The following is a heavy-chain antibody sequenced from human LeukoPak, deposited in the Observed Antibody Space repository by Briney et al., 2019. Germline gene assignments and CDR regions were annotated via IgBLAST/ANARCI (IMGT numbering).Heavy chain of an antibody. Sequence: PGGSLRLSCAASGFTFSSYAMSWVRQAPGKGLEWVSAISGSGGSTYYADSVKGRFTISRDNSKNTLYLQMNSLRAEDTAVYYCAKGRYCSSTSCYVGYFDYWGQGTLVTVSS. CDR3: AKGRYCSSTSCYVGYFDY. CDR2: ISGSGGST. V-gene: IGHV3-23*01. CDR1: GFTFSSYA. J-gene: IGHJ4*02. D-gene: IGHD2-2*01.